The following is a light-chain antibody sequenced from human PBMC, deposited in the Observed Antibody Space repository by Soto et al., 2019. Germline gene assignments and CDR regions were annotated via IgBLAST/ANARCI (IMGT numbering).Light chain of an antibody. J-gene: IGKJ5*01. V-gene: IGKV3-11*01. CDR1: QSVSSY. CDR2: DAS. Sequence: VMTQSPATLSVSPGERAKLSCRASQSVSSYLAWYQQKPGQAPRLLIYDASNRATGIPARFSGSGSGTDFTLTISSLEPEDFAVYYCQQRSNWITFGQGTRLEI. CDR3: QQRSNWIT.